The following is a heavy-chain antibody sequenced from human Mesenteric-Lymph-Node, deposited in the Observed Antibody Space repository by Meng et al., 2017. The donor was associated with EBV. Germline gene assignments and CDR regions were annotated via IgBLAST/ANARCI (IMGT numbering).Heavy chain of an antibody. V-gene: IGHV1-18*01. J-gene: IGHJ4*02. Sequence: QVQLVQSGPEVKKPGASVKVSCQASGYTFTDYGFTWVRQAPGQGLEWMGWISPYNGHTNYPQKFQDRVTMTTDISTSTAYMELRSLRSDDTAVYYCARDGLRFFHSGTYAGGYWGQGTLVTVSS. CDR2: ISPYNGHT. CDR1: GYTFTDYG. D-gene: IGHD3-10*01. CDR3: ARDGLRFFHSGTYAGGY.